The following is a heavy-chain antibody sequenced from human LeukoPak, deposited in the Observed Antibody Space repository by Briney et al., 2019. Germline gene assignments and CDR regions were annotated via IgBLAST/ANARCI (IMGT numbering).Heavy chain of an antibody. Sequence: PGRSLRLSCAASGFNLDDFAMHWVRLPPGKGLQWVSSISWDSGSSVYAESVKGRFTISRDNAKNTLYLQMNSLRTEDTAVFYCARGSSSLYHYMDVWGRGTAVTVS. CDR3: ARGSSSLYHYMDV. CDR2: ISWDSGSS. D-gene: IGHD2-2*01. V-gene: IGHV3-9*01. J-gene: IGHJ6*03. CDR1: GFNLDDFA.